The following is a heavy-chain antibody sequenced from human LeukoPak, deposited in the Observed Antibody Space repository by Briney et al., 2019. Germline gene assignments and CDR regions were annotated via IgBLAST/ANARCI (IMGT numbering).Heavy chain of an antibody. J-gene: IGHJ3*01. Sequence: SETLSLTCTVSGDSISSSSYYWGWIRQPPGKGLEWIGSIYYSGSSYYNPSLKSRVTMSVDMSKNQFSLKLSSVTAADTAVYYCATHLYGPPVWGQGTMVTVSS. D-gene: IGHD4-17*01. V-gene: IGHV4-39*01. CDR2: IYYSGSS. CDR1: GDSISSSSYY. CDR3: ATHLYGPPV.